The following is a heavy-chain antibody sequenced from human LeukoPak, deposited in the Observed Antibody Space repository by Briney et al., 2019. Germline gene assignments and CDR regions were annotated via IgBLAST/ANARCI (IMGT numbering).Heavy chain of an antibody. Sequence: SETLSLTCTVSGGSISSYYWSWIRQPPGKGLEWIGYIYYSGSTNYNPSPKSRVTISVDTSKNQFSLKLSSVTAADTAVYYCARDLGKGGYWGQGTLVTVSS. D-gene: IGHD3-16*01. J-gene: IGHJ4*02. CDR2: IYYSGST. CDR1: GGSISSYY. CDR3: ARDLGKGGY. V-gene: IGHV4-59*01.